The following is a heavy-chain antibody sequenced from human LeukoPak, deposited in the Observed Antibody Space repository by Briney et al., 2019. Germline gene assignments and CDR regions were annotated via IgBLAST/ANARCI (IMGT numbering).Heavy chain of an antibody. CDR3: AREVRSRGSYGWFDP. Sequence: SETLSLTCTVSGASLSSGGYYWGWILHHPGKGLEWIGYIYYSGSTYYNPSLKSRGTISVDTSKNQFSLRLSSVTAADTAVYYCAREVRSRGSYGWFDPWGQGTLVTVSS. V-gene: IGHV4-31*03. CDR1: GASLSSGGYY. J-gene: IGHJ5*02. CDR2: IYYSGST. D-gene: IGHD1-26*01.